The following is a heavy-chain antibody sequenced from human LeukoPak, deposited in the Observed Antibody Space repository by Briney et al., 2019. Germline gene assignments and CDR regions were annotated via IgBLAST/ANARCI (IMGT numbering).Heavy chain of an antibody. CDR3: ARDMEQWLVQDWYFDL. CDR1: GFTFSIYG. V-gene: IGHV3-33*01. D-gene: IGHD6-19*01. J-gene: IGHJ2*01. CDR2: IGYDGRNK. Sequence: GGSLRLSCGASGFTFSIYGMHWVRQAPGKGLEWVAVIGYDGRNKYYADSVKGRFIISRDNSKNTLYLQMNILRAEDTAVYYCARDMEQWLVQDWYFDLWGRGTLVTVSS.